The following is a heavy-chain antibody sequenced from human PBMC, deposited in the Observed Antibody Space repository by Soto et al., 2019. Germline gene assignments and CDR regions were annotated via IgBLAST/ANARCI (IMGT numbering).Heavy chain of an antibody. CDR2: IFYSGST. V-gene: IGHV4-59*04. D-gene: IGHD2-21*01. CDR1: GGSISSYY. J-gene: IGHJ5*02. CDR3: ARQPTTGDTDLWFDP. Sequence: ETLSLTCTVSGGSISSYYWSWIRQPPGKGLEWLANIFYSGSTYYNPSLASRVTVSVDTSKNEFSLKLRSVTAADTAVYYCARQPTTGDTDLWFDPWGQGTLVTVSS.